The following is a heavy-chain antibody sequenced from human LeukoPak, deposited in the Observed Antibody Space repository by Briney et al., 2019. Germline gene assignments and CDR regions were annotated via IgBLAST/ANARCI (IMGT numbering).Heavy chain of an antibody. V-gene: IGHV3-21*01. CDR3: ARDNHVPAAIWRFDY. D-gene: IGHD2-2*01. CDR2: ISSSSSYI. CDR1: GFTFSSYA. Sequence: PGGSLRLSCAASGFTFSSYAMSWVRQAPGKGLEWVSSISSSSSYIYYADSVKGRFTISRDNAKNSLYLQMNSLRAEDTAVYYCARDNHVPAAIWRFDYWGQGTLVTVSS. J-gene: IGHJ4*02.